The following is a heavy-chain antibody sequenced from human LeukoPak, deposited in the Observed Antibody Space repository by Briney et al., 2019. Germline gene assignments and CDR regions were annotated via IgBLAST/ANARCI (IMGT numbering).Heavy chain of an antibody. Sequence: GGSLRLSCAVSGFSFSNHWMIWVRQAPGKGLEWVANINEDGSKKYYVGSVEGRFTISRDDAKNSLFLQMNSLRDEDTGVYYCATSTYSSTPSWGQGTLVSVSS. CDR3: ATSTYSSTPS. CDR2: INEDGSKK. D-gene: IGHD6-19*01. J-gene: IGHJ5*02. V-gene: IGHV3-7*01. CDR1: GFSFSNHW.